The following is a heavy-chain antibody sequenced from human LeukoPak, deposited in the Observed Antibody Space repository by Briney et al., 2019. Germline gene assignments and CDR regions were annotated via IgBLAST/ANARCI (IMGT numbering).Heavy chain of an antibody. J-gene: IGHJ4*02. V-gene: IGHV4-59*08. CDR3: ARAYYYDSSGWFDY. D-gene: IGHD3-22*01. CDR2: IYYSGST. Sequence: PSETLSLTCTVSGGSISSYYWSWIRQPPGKGLEWLGYIYYSGSTNYNPSLKSRVTISVDTSKNQFSLKLSSVTAADTAVYYCARAYYYDSSGWFDYWGQGTLVTVSS. CDR1: GGSISSYY.